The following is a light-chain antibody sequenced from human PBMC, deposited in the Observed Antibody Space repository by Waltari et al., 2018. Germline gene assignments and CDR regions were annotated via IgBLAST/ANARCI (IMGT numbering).Light chain of an antibody. CDR2: GSS. J-gene: IGKJ2*01. Sequence: EIVLTQSPGTLSLSPGERATLSCRASQSVSSNYLAWYQQRPGQAPRLLIHGSSSRATGIPDRFSGSGSGTDFTHTISRLEPEDLAVYYCQQYGRSWNTFGQGTKLEIK. CDR1: QSVSSNY. V-gene: IGKV3-20*01. CDR3: QQYGRSWNT.